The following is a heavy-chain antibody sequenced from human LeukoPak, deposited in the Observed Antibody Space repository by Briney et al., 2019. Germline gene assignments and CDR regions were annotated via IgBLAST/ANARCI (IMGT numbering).Heavy chain of an antibody. CDR3: ASDRGYCSSTSCYSGYFDL. V-gene: IGHV4-4*02. D-gene: IGHD2-2*01. Sequence: SGTLSLTCAVSGGSISSSNWWSWVRQPPGKGLEWIGEIYHSGSTNYNPSLKSRVTISVDKSKNQFSLKLSSVTAADTAVYYCASDRGYCSSTSCYSGYFDLWGRGTLVTVSS. J-gene: IGHJ2*01. CDR1: GGSISSSNW. CDR2: IYHSGST.